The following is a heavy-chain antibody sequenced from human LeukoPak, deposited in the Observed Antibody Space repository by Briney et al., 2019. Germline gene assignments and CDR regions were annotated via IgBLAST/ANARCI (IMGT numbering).Heavy chain of an antibody. D-gene: IGHD6-13*01. Sequence: GASVKVSCKASGYTFTSYDINWVRQATGQGLEWMGWINPNSGGTNYAQKFQGRVTMTRDTSISTAYMELSRLRSDDTAVYYCARGRGSSWYVLSYYYYYMDVWGKGTTVTVSS. CDR2: INPNSGGT. CDR3: ARGRGSSWYVLSYYYYYMDV. V-gene: IGHV1-2*02. CDR1: GYTFTSYD. J-gene: IGHJ6*03.